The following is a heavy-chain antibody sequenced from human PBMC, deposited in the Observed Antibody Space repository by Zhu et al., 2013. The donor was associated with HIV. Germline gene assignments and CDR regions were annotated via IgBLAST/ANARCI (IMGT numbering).Heavy chain of an antibody. D-gene: IGHD7-27*01. CDR1: GDTLTTYH. CDR3: VGATNWGAKNWYFDL. CDR2: MNPINGNT. V-gene: IGHV1-8*01. J-gene: IGHJ2*01. Sequence: HVVQSGAALREPGASVKVSCSTSGDTLTTYHVIWVQQATGQGLEWMGWMNPINGNTGYAQQFQGRLTISRNLSIREAYMELSGLRSEDTAVYYCVGATNWGAKNWYFDLWGRGTLVTVSS.